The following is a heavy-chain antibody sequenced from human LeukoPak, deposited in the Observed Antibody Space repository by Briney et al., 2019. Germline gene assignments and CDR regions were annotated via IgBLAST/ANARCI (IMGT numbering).Heavy chain of an antibody. V-gene: IGHV4-30-4*08. CDR2: IYYSGST. Sequence: PSQTLSLTCTVSGGSISSGDYYWSWIRQPPGKGLEWIGYIYYSGSTYYNPSLKSRVTISVDTSKNQFSLKLSSVTAADTAVYYCARHSSSSGYSPLDYWGQGTLVTVSS. CDR3: ARHSSSSGYSPLDY. D-gene: IGHD5-12*01. J-gene: IGHJ4*02. CDR1: GGSISSGDYY.